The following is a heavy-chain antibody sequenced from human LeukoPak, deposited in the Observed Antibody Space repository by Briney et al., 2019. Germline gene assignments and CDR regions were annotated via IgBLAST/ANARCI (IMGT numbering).Heavy chain of an antibody. CDR3: VTAARPRWRYWAFDY. D-gene: IGHD2-8*02. CDR1: GYTLTELS. CDR2: VDPEDGET. J-gene: IGHJ4*02. Sequence: ASVKVSCKVSGYTLTELSMHLVRQAPGRGLEWMGGVDPEDGETIYAQKFQGRVTMTEDTSTDTAYMKLSSLRSEDTAVYYCVTAARPRWRYWAFDYLGQGTLVTVPS. V-gene: IGHV1-24*01.